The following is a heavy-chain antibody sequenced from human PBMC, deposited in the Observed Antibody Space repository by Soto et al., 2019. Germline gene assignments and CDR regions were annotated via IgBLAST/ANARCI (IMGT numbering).Heavy chain of an antibody. Sequence: GGSLRLSCAASGFTFSSYSMNWVRQAPGKGLEWVSYISSSSSTIYYADSVKGRFTISRDNAKNSLYLQMNSLRDEDTAVYYCAREEYYYDSSGPWGWFDPWGQGTLVTVSS. J-gene: IGHJ5*02. CDR1: GFTFSSYS. V-gene: IGHV3-48*02. CDR2: ISSSSSTI. CDR3: AREEYYYDSSGPWGWFDP. D-gene: IGHD3-22*01.